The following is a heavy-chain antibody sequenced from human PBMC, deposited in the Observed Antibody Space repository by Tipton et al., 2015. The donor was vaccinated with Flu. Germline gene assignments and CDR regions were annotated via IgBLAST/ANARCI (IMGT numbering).Heavy chain of an antibody. CDR3: ATRGSFSGSQSDDY. Sequence: TLSLTCTVSGGSISSYYWSWIRQPAGKGLEWIGRIYSSGSTNYNPSLKGRVTMSVDTSKNQFSLKLSSVTAADTAVYYCATRGSFSGSQSDDYWGQGTLVTVSA. J-gene: IGHJ4*02. V-gene: IGHV4-4*07. CDR1: GGSISSYY. D-gene: IGHD1-26*01. CDR2: IYSSGST.